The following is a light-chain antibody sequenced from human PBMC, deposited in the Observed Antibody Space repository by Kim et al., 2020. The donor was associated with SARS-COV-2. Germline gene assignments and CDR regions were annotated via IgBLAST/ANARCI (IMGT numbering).Light chain of an antibody. V-gene: IGKV1-39*01. Sequence: ASVGDRVTITCRASQSISNYLNWYQQKPGKAPKLLIYPVSTLQSGVPSRFSGSGSGTDFTLTISSLQPEDFATYFCQQSYTTPWTFGQGTKVDIK. CDR3: QQSYTTPWT. J-gene: IGKJ1*01. CDR1: QSISNY. CDR2: PVS.